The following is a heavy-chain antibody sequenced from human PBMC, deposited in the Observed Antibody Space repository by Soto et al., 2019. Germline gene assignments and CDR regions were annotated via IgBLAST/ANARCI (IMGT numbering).Heavy chain of an antibody. D-gene: IGHD6-19*01. Sequence: TSETLSLTCAVSSFSISSGYYWGWVRQPPGKGLEWIGSIYHSGTTNCSPSLKSRVTMSMDASKNQFSLTLSSVAVADTAVYYCARVHVMVVAGSTFDYWGHGTLVTVSS. V-gene: IGHV4-38-2*01. CDR3: ARVHVMVVAGSTFDY. CDR2: IYHSGTT. J-gene: IGHJ4*01. CDR1: SFSISSGYY.